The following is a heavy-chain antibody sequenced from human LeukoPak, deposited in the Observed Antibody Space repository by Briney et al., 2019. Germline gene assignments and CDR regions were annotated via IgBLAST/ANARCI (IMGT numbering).Heavy chain of an antibody. Sequence: ASVTVSCKASGYTFTSYYMHWVRQAPGQGLEWMGIINPSGGSTSYAQKFQGRVTMTRDMSTSTVYMELSSLRSEDTAVYYCARENISSDYYGSGSYYRGTFRTTYYFDYWGQGTLVTVSS. D-gene: IGHD3-10*01. V-gene: IGHV1-46*01. CDR2: INPSGGST. CDR1: GYTFTSYY. J-gene: IGHJ4*02. CDR3: ARENISSDYYGSGSYYRGTFRTTYYFDY.